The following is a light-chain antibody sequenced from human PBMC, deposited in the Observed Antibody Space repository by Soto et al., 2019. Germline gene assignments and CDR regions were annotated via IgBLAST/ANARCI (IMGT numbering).Light chain of an antibody. CDR1: QSVSSSY. CDR2: GAS. V-gene: IGKV3-20*01. J-gene: IGKJ5*01. Sequence: EIVLTQSPGTLSLSPGERATLSCRSIQSVSSSYLAWYQQKPGQAPRPLIYGASTRATGIPARFSGSGSGTEFTLTISNLQSEDFAVYFCQQYHNWPPITFGQGTRLEIK. CDR3: QQYHNWPPIT.